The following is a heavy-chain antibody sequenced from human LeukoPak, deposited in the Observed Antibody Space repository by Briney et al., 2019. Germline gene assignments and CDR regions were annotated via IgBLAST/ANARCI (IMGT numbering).Heavy chain of an antibody. D-gene: IGHD6-19*01. CDR1: GGSISSYY. V-gene: IGHV4-4*07. CDR2: IYTSGST. CDR3: ARDWGISVAVYKGY. J-gene: IGHJ4*02. Sequence: SGTLSLTCVVSGGSISSYYWSWIRQPAGKGLEWIGRIYTSGSTNYNPSLKSRVTISVDTSKNQFSLKLSSVTAADTAVYYCARDWGISVAVYKGYWGQGTLVTVSS.